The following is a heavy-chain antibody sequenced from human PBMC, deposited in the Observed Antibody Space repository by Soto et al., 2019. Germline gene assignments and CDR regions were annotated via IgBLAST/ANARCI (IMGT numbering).Heavy chain of an antibody. Sequence: QLQLQESGPGLVKPSETLSLTCTVSGGSISSSSYYWGWIRQPPGKGLEWIGSIYYSGSTYYNPSLKSRVTISVDTSKNQFSLKLSSVTAADTAVYYCARHADDILTGYYPNWYFDLWGRGTLVTVSS. CDR2: IYYSGST. D-gene: IGHD3-9*01. V-gene: IGHV4-39*01. J-gene: IGHJ2*01. CDR1: GGSISSSSYY. CDR3: ARHADDILTGYYPNWYFDL.